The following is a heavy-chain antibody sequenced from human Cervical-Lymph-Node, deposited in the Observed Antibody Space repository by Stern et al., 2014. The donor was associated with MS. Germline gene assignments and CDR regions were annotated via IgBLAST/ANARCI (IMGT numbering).Heavy chain of an antibody. CDR2: VSNEGSKQ. V-gene: IGHV3-30-3*01. Sequence: QVQLEESGGGVVQPGRSLRLSCAASGFIFSNYAMHWVRQAPGKGLERVSFVSNEGSKQFYADSVKGRFTISRANANHPLYLQMNSLRPEDTAVYYCGRDTCRGGGCYFRYWGQGILITVSS. J-gene: IGHJ4*02. CDR3: GRDTCRGGGCYFRY. CDR1: GFIFSNYA. D-gene: IGHD2-15*01.